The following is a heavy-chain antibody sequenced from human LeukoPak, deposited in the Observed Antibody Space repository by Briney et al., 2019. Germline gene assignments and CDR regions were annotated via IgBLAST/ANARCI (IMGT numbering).Heavy chain of an antibody. CDR1: GFAFSDSY. V-gene: IGHV3-72*01. CDR3: VRVRHGDCFDP. Sequence: PGGSLRLSCGASGFAFSDSYMDWARQAPGKGLQWVGRIRNKAHSYTTDYASSVKGRFTISRDDSKNSLFLQMNTLKTEDTAVYYCVRVRHGDCFDPWGLGTLVTVSS. CDR2: IRNKAHSYTT. D-gene: IGHD4-17*01. J-gene: IGHJ5*02.